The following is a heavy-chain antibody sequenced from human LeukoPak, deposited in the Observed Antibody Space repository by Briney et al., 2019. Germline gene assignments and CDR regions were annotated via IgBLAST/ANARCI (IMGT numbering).Heavy chain of an antibody. CDR3: GLGYYFDY. J-gene: IGHJ4*02. Sequence: SETLSLTCAVYGGSFSGYYWSWIRQPPGKGLEWIGEINHSGSTNYNPSLKSRVTISVDTSKNQFSLKLSSVTAADTAVHYRGLGYYFDYWGQGTLVTVSS. CDR2: INHSGST. V-gene: IGHV4-34*01. D-gene: IGHD3-16*01. CDR1: GGSFSGYY.